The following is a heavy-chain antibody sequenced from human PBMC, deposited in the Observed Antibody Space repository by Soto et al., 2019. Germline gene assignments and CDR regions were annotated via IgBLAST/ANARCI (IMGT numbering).Heavy chain of an antibody. J-gene: IGHJ6*02. CDR3: ARGCSGGSCYPRANYYYYGMDV. CDR2: IIPIFGTA. V-gene: IGHV1-69*12. D-gene: IGHD2-15*01. Sequence: QVQLVQSGAEVKKPGSSVKVSCKASGGTFSSYAISWVRQAPGQGLEWMGGIIPIFGTANYAQKFQGRVTITADESTSTAYMELSSLRSEDTAVYYCARGCSGGSCYPRANYYYYGMDVWGQGPTVTVSS. CDR1: GGTFSSYA.